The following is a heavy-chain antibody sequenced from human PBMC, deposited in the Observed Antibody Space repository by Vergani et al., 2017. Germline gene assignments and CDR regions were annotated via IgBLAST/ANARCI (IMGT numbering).Heavy chain of an antibody. Sequence: VQLVESGGGLVKPGGSLRLSCAASGFTFSSYSMNWVRQAPGKGLEWVSSISSSSSYIYYADSVKGRFTISIDNAKNSLYLQMNSLRAEDTAVYYCARELGYDYIWGSYRGAFDIWGQGTMVTVSS. J-gene: IGHJ3*02. D-gene: IGHD3-16*01. V-gene: IGHV3-21*01. CDR2: ISSSSSYI. CDR3: ARELGYDYIWGSYRGAFDI. CDR1: GFTFSSYS.